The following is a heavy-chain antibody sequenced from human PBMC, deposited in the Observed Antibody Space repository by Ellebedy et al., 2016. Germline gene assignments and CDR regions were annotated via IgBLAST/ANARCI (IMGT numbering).Heavy chain of an antibody. CDR3: ARDPPFIAVADLYYFDY. J-gene: IGHJ4*02. V-gene: IGHV3-48*04. CDR2: ISSSGSTI. D-gene: IGHD6-19*01. Sequence: GGSLRLXCAASEFTFSSYAMSWVRQAPGKGLEWVSYISSSGSTIYYADSVKGRFTISRDNAKNSLYLQMNSLRAEDTAVYYCARDPPFIAVADLYYFDYWGQGTLVTVSS. CDR1: EFTFSSYA.